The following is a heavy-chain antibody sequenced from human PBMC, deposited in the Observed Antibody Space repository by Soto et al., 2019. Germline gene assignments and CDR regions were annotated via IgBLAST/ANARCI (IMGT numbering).Heavy chain of an antibody. CDR2: VSWNSEVV. V-gene: IGHV3-9*01. Sequence: GGSLRLSCVASGFKFGDYAMHWVRQAPGKGLEGVSGVSWNSEVVGYADSVKGRFTISRDNAKNSLFLQMNSVRTDDTALYYCAKDRGPCSGNKCSSLYYYYGMDVWGQGTTVTVSS. CDR1: GFKFGDYA. D-gene: IGHD2-15*01. CDR3: AKDRGPCSGNKCSSLYYYYGMDV. J-gene: IGHJ6*02.